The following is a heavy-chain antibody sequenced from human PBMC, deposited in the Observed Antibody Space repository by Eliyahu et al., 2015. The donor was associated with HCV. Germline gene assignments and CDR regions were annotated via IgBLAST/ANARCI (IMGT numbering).Heavy chain of an antibody. D-gene: IGHD1-26*01. CDR2: ISSSSSYI. V-gene: IGHV3-21*01. Sequence: EVQLVESGGGLVKPGGSLRLSCAASGFTFSSYSMNWVRQAPGKGLEWVSSISSSSSYIYYADSVKGRFTISRDNAKNSLYLQMNTLRAEDTAVYYCARKVGAPLRYYGMDVWGQGTTVTVSS. J-gene: IGHJ6*02. CDR3: ARKVGAPLRYYGMDV. CDR1: GFTFSSYS.